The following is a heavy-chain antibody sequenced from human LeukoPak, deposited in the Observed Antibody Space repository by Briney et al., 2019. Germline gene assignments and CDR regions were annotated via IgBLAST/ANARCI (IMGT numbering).Heavy chain of an antibody. V-gene: IGHV4-4*09. CDR3: ARHSRDGYNFIDY. J-gene: IGHJ4*02. CDR1: GGSISSYY. Sequence: SETLSLTCTVSGGSISSYYWSWIRQPPGKGLEWIGYIYTSGSTHYNPSLKSRVTISTDTSKNQFSLKLNSVIAADTAVYYCARHSRDGYNFIDYWGQGTLVTVSS. CDR2: IYTSGST. D-gene: IGHD5-24*01.